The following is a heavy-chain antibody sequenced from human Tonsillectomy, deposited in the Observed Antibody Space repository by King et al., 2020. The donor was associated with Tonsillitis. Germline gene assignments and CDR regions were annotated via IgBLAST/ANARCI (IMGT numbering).Heavy chain of an antibody. CDR2: ISSSSSYI. V-gene: IGHV3-21*01. Sequence: VQLVESGGGLVKPGGSLRLSCAASGFTFSSYSMNWVRQAPGKGLEWVSSISSSSSYIYYADSVKGRFTISRDNAKNSLYLQMNSLRAEDTAVYYCARDRSSSLSRSHFDYWGQGTLVTVSS. CDR1: GFTFSSYS. CDR3: ARDRSSSLSRSHFDY. J-gene: IGHJ4*02. D-gene: IGHD6-6*01.